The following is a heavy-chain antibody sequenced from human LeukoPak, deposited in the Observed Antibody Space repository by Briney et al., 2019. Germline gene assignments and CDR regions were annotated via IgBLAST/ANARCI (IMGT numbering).Heavy chain of an antibody. Sequence: SETLSLTCTVSGGSISSYYWSWIRQPPGKGLEWIGYIYYSGSINYNPSLKSRVTISVDTSKNQFSLKLSSVTAADTAVYYCASTYSSSWYWFDPWGQGTLVTVSS. CDR1: GGSISSYY. CDR3: ASTYSSSWYWFDP. J-gene: IGHJ5*02. V-gene: IGHV4-59*01. D-gene: IGHD6-13*01. CDR2: IYYSGSI.